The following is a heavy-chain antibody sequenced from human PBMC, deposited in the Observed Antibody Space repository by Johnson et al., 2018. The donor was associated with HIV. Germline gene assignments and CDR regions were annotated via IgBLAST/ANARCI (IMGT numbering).Heavy chain of an antibody. Sequence: MQLVESGGGLVQPGGSLRLSCAASGFTFSSYWMHWVRQAPGTGLEWVAVISYDGSNKYYADSVKGRFTLSRDNSKNTLYLQVNSLRAEDTAVYYCARGSRYTHDNDDVYLLHAFDIWGQGTVVTVSS. J-gene: IGHJ3*02. V-gene: IGHV3-30-3*01. CDR2: ISYDGSNK. CDR1: GFTFSSYW. CDR3: ARGSRYTHDNDDVYLLHAFDI. D-gene: IGHD3-16*01.